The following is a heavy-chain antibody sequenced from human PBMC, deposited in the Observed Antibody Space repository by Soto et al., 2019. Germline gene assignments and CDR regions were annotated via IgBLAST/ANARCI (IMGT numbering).Heavy chain of an antibody. CDR3: ARAYDYGVDY. CDR1: GFTFSSYG. D-gene: IGHD4-17*01. CDR2: IWYDGSNK. J-gene: IGHJ4*02. Sequence: QVQLVESGGGVVQPGRSLRLSCAASGFTFSSYGMHWVRQAPGKGLEWVAVIWYDGSNKYYADSVKGRFTISRDNSKNTLYLQMNSLRAEDMAVYYCARAYDYGVDYWGQGTLVTVSS. V-gene: IGHV3-33*01.